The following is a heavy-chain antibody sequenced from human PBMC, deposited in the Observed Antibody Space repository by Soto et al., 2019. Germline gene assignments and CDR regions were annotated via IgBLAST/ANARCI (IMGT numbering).Heavy chain of an antibody. D-gene: IGHD3-10*01. CDR2: IYYSGST. CDR3: ARAGVYMVRGVIRPNYYYGMDV. V-gene: IGHV4-31*03. J-gene: IGHJ6*02. CDR1: GGSISSGGYY. Sequence: SETLSLTCTVSGGSISSGGYYWSWIRQHPGKGLDWIGYIYYSGSTYYNPSLKSRVTISVDTFKNLFSLKLSSVTAADTAVYYCARAGVYMVRGVIRPNYYYGMDVWGQGTTVTV.